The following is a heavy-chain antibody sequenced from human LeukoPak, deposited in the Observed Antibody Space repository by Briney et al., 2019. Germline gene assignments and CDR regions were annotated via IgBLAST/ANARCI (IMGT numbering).Heavy chain of an antibody. CDR3: ARSVRGYSGYDPKAQFDY. V-gene: IGHV1-18*04. CDR2: ISAYNGNT. D-gene: IGHD5-12*01. J-gene: IGHJ4*02. CDR1: GYTFTSYG. Sequence: ASVKVSCKASGYTFTSYGISWVRQAHGQGLEWMGWISAYNGNTNYAQKLQGRVTMTTDTSTSTAYMELRSLRSDDTAVYYCARSVRGYSGYDPKAQFDYWGQGTLVTVSS.